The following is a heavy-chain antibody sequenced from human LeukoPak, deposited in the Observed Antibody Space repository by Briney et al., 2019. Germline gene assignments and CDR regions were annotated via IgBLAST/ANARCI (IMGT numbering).Heavy chain of an antibody. Sequence: SETLSLTCTVSGGSISSSSYYWGWIRQPPGKGLEWIGSIYYSGSTYYNPSLKSRVTISVDTSKNQFSLKLSSVTAADTAVYYCARDTWDYEGMDVWGQGTTVTVSS. D-gene: IGHD3-16*01. J-gene: IGHJ6*02. CDR3: ARDTWDYEGMDV. CDR1: GGSISSSSYY. V-gene: IGHV4-39*07. CDR2: IYYSGST.